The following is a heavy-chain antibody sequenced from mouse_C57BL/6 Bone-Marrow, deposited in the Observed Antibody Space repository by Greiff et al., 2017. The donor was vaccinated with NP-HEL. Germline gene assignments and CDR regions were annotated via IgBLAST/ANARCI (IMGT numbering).Heavy chain of an antibody. Sequence: VQLQQSGAELVKPGASVKISCKASGYAFSSYWMNWVKQRPGKGLEWIGQIYPGDGDTNYNGKFKGKATLTADKSSSTAYMQLSSLTSEDSAVYFCARPPSTMVTTGYFDDWGQGTTLTVSS. CDR2: IYPGDGDT. CDR3: ARPPSTMVTTGYFDD. CDR1: GYAFSSYW. V-gene: IGHV1-80*01. J-gene: IGHJ2*01. D-gene: IGHD2-2*01.